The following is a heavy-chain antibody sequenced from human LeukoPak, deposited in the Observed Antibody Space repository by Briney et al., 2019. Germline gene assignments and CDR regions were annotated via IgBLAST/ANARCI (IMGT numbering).Heavy chain of an antibody. V-gene: IGHV1-69*13. Sequence: SVKVSCKASGGTFSSYAISWVRQATGQGLEWMGGTIPIFGTANYAQKFQGRVTITADESTSTAYMELSSLRSEDTAVYYCARDRVGATTNFDYWGQGTLVTVSS. CDR3: ARDRVGATTNFDY. CDR1: GGTFSSYA. D-gene: IGHD1-26*01. CDR2: TIPIFGTA. J-gene: IGHJ4*02.